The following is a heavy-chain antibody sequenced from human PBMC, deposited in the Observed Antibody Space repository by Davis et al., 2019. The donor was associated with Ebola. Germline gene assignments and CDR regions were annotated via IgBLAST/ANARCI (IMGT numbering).Heavy chain of an antibody. J-gene: IGHJ6*04. Sequence: PGGSLRLSCAASGFTFSSYWMHWVRHAPGKGLVWVSRINSDGSSTSYADSVKGRFTISRDNAKNSLYLQMNSLRAEDTALYYCAKDLSPAVAGTYYYYGMDVWGKGTTVTVSS. CDR3: AKDLSPAVAGTYYYYGMDV. V-gene: IGHV3-74*01. D-gene: IGHD6-19*01. CDR2: INSDGSST. CDR1: GFTFSSYW.